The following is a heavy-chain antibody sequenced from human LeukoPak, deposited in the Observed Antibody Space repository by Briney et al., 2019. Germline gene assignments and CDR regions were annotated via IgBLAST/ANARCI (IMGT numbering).Heavy chain of an antibody. D-gene: IGHD1-26*01. CDR3: ARTGIVGATSWFDP. CDR2: TYYRSKWYH. Sequence: SQTLSLTCAISGDSVSSNSAAWNWIRQSPSRGLEWLGGTYYRSKWYHDYALSVKSRITLDPDTSKNQVSLQLNSVTPEDTAVYYCARTGIVGATSWFDPWGQGTLVTVSS. J-gene: IGHJ5*02. CDR1: GDSVSSNSAA. V-gene: IGHV6-1*01.